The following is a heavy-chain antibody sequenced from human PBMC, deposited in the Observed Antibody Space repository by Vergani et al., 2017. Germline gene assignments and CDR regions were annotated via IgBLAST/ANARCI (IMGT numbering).Heavy chain of an antibody. CDR3: ARARHYYGSGGGSYSV. D-gene: IGHD3-10*01. Sequence: VQLVESGGGLVQPGGSLRLSCAASGFTFSSYSMNWVRQAPGKGLEWVSYISSSSSTIYYADSVKGRFTISRDNAKNSLYLQMNSLRAEDTAVYYCARARHYYGSGGGSYSVWGQGTTVTVSS. J-gene: IGHJ6*02. CDR2: ISSSSSTI. V-gene: IGHV3-48*04. CDR1: GFTFSSYS.